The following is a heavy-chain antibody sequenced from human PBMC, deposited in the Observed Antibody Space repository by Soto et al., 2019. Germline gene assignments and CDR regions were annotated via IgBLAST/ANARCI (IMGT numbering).Heavy chain of an antibody. CDR3: ARERLRTGDY. CDR2: VSSTGSYT. J-gene: IGHJ4*02. V-gene: IGHV3-11*05. CDR1: GFNFGDYY. D-gene: IGHD3-3*01. Sequence: QMQLVESGGGLVKPGGSLRLSCAASGFNFGDYYMSWVRQAPGKGLEWVSFVSSTGSYTKYSDSVGGRFTVSRDNGKNSLHLQLNSLRAEDTAVYYCARERLRTGDYWGQGTLVTVSS.